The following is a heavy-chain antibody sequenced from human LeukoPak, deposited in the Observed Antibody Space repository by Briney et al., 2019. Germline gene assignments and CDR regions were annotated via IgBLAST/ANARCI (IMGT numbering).Heavy chain of an antibody. D-gene: IGHD5-12*01. Sequence: SETLSLTCTVSGGSISSGEYYWSWIRRPPGKGLEWIGYIYYSGSTYYNPSLKSRVTISLDTSKNQLSLKLSSVTAADTAVYYCARVEPSRSGYDYWIFDYWGQGTLVTVSS. CDR3: ARVEPSRSGYDYWIFDY. V-gene: IGHV4-30-4*01. J-gene: IGHJ4*02. CDR2: IYYSGST. CDR1: GGSISSGEYY.